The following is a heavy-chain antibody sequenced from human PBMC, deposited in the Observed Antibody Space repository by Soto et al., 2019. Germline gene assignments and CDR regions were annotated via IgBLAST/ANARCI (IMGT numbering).Heavy chain of an antibody. CDR1: GFSLSTSGVG. Sequence: GSGPTLVNPTQTLTLTCTFSGFSLSTSGVGVGWIRQPPGKALEWLALIYWDDDKRYSPSLKSRLTITKDTSKNQVVLTMTNMDPVDTATYYCAHESVGLPPPPRKEGIAVAAPKQVIWGQGTMVTVSS. D-gene: IGHD6-19*01. J-gene: IGHJ3*02. V-gene: IGHV2-5*02. CDR2: IYWDDDK. CDR3: AHESVGLPPPPRKEGIAVAAPKQVI.